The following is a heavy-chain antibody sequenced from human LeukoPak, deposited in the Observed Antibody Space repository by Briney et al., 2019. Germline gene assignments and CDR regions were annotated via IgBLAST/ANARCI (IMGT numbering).Heavy chain of an antibody. J-gene: IGHJ6*02. Sequence: GGSLRLSCAASGFTFSSYGMHWVRQAPGKGLEWVAVISYDGSNKYYADSVKGRFTISRDNSKNTLYLQMNSLRAEDTAVYYCAKDRDSSGWYSFYWGMDVWGQGTTVTVSS. CDR3: AKDRDSSGWYSFYWGMDV. D-gene: IGHD6-19*01. CDR1: GFTFSSYG. CDR2: ISYDGSNK. V-gene: IGHV3-30*18.